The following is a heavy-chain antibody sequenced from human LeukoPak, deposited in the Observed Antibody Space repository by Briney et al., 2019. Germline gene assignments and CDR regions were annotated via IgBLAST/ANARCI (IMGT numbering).Heavy chain of an antibody. Sequence: GESLKISCKGSGYGFTSYWIGWVRQMPGKGLEWMGTIYHGDSDTRYSPSFQGQVTISADKSISTAYLQWSSLKASDTAMYYCARLGASSGYYSDYWGQGTLVTVSS. CDR1: GYGFTSYW. J-gene: IGHJ4*02. D-gene: IGHD3-22*01. CDR3: ARLGASSGYYSDY. V-gene: IGHV5-51*01. CDR2: IYHGDSDT.